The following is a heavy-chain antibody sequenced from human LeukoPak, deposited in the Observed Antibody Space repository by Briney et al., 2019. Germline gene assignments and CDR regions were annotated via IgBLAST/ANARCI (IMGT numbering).Heavy chain of an antibody. J-gene: IGHJ6*02. CDR2: IYYSGST. CDR1: GGSISSYY. Sequence: KPSETLSLTCTVSGGSISSYYWSWIRQPPGKGLEWIGYIYYSGSTNYNPSLKSRVTISVDTSKNQFSLKLSSVTAADTAVYYCARESDADGMDVWGQGTTVTVSS. CDR3: ARESDADGMDV. V-gene: IGHV4-59*01.